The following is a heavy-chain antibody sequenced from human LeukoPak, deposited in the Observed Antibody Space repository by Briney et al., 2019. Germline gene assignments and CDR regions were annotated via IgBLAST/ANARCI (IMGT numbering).Heavy chain of an antibody. J-gene: IGHJ6*02. CDR3: ARVTSPAYGSGSYYSSYYYYDMDV. CDR2: INHSGST. D-gene: IGHD3-10*01. Sequence: SETLSLTCAVYGEYFSTYYYSWIRQPPGKGLEWIGEINHSGSTNYNPSLKSRLTISVDMSKKQFFLRLSSVTAADTAVYYCARVTSPAYGSGSYYSSYYYYDMDVWGQGTTVTVSS. V-gene: IGHV4-34*01. CDR1: GEYFSTYY.